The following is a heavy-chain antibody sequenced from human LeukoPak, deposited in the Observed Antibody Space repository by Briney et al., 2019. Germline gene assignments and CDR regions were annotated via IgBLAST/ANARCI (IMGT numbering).Heavy chain of an antibody. CDR1: GFTFSSYA. CDR2: ISGSGGST. D-gene: IGHD3-22*01. V-gene: IGHV3-23*01. CDR3: AEDNSGRSGYYLWEFDY. Sequence: PGASLRLSCAASGFTFSSYAMSWVRQAPGKGLEWVSAISGSGGSTYYADSVKGRFTISRDTSKNTLYLQMNSLRAEDTAVYYCAEDNSGRSGYYLWEFDYWGQGTLVTVSS. J-gene: IGHJ4*02.